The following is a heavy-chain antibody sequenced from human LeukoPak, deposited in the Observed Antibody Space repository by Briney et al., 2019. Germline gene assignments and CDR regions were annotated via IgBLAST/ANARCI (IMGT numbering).Heavy chain of an antibody. Sequence: PSETLSLTCTVSGGSISSGDYYWSWIRQPPGKGLEWIGYIYYSGSTYYNPSLKSRVTISVDTSKNQFSLKLSSVTAADTAVYYCASYDILTGYWVDYWGQGTLVTVSS. D-gene: IGHD3-9*01. V-gene: IGHV4-30-4*01. CDR2: IYYSGST. CDR1: GGSISSGDYY. CDR3: ASYDILTGYWVDY. J-gene: IGHJ4*02.